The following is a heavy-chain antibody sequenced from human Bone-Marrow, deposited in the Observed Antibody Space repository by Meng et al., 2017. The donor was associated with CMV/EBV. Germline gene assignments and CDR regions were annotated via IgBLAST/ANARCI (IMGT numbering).Heavy chain of an antibody. CDR1: GYTFTGYY. V-gene: IGHV1-2*02. Sequence: ASVKVSCKASGYTFTGYYMHWVRRAPGQAPEWMGWINPNGGGTNYARKFQDRVAMTRDTSISTAYMELSRLRYDDTAVYYCAREVGVIVSYASDICGQGTMVTVSS. CDR3: AREVGVIVSYASDI. CDR2: INPNGGGT. D-gene: IGHD3-16*02. J-gene: IGHJ3*02.